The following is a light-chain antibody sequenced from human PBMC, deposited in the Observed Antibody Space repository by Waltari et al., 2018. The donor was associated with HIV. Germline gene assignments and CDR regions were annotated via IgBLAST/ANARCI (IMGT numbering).Light chain of an antibody. V-gene: IGLV2-14*01. J-gene: IGLJ2*01. CDR3: SSFITTTTHVV. CDR2: EVS. Sequence: QSALTQPASVSGSLGQSVTLSCTGANSDIGGYNYVSWYQQHPGKPPKLIIHEVSNRPSGVSDRFSGSKSGNTASLTISGLQAEDESDYYCSSFITTTTHVVFGGGTRLTVL. CDR1: NSDIGGYNY.